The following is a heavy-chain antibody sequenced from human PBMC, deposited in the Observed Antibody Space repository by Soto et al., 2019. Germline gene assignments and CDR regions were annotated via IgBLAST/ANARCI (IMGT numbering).Heavy chain of an antibody. CDR2: INHSGST. V-gene: IGHV4-34*01. CDR1: GGSFSGYY. Sequence: SETLSLTCAVYGGSFSGYYWSWIRQPPGKGLEWIGEINHSGSTNYNPTLKSRVTISVDTSKNQFSLKLSSVTAADTAVYYCARGFGLRFLEWLLRPGFDPWGQGTLVTVSS. J-gene: IGHJ5*02. D-gene: IGHD3-3*01. CDR3: ARGFGLRFLEWLLRPGFDP.